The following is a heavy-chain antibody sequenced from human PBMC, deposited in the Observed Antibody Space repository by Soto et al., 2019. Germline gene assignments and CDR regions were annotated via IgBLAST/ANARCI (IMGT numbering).Heavy chain of an antibody. CDR2: MNPNSGNT. J-gene: IGHJ4*02. CDR1: GYTFTSYD. D-gene: IGHD3-10*01. CDR3: AGQERGGVRGVIIFLVG. Sequence: QVQLVQSGAEVKKPGASVKVSCKASGYTFTSYDINWVRQATGQGLEWMGWMNPNSGNTGYAQKFQGRVTMTRNTSISTAYRELSSLRSEDTAVIYCAGQERGGVRGVIIFLVGWGQGTLVTVSS. V-gene: IGHV1-8*01.